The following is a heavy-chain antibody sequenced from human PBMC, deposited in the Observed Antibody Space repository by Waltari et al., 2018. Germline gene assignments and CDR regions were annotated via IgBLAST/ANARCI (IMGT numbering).Heavy chain of an antibody. Sequence: QVQLQGSVPGLVTPSETLSLTLSISGVSIPPDYWAWLRQPPGKGLEWNGYIFYSGTTNYSPSLTSRVTISADTWKNQVSLKVRSVTAADTAVYYCARHWGLGGDWNWGQGTLVTVS. CDR2: IFYSGTT. D-gene: IGHD2-21*01. J-gene: IGHJ4*02. CDR3: ARHWGLGGDWN. V-gene: IGHV4-59*08. CDR1: GVSIPPDY.